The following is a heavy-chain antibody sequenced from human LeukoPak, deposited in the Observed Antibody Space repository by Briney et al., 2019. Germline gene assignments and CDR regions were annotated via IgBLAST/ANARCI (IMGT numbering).Heavy chain of an antibody. CDR2: IHTSGST. CDR1: GGSFSSGSYC. Sequence: PSETLSLTCTVSGGSFSSGSYCWSWIRQPAEKGLEWIGHIHTSGSTNYNPSLKSRVTISVDTSKNQFSLNLSSVTAADTAVYYCARQIAWLRLGNWYFDLWGRGTLVTVSS. D-gene: IGHD5-12*01. J-gene: IGHJ2*01. V-gene: IGHV4-61*09. CDR3: ARQIAWLRLGNWYFDL.